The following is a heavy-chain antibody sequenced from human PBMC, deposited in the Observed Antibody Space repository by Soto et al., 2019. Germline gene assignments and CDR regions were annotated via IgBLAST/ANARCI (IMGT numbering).Heavy chain of an antibody. J-gene: IGHJ4*02. D-gene: IGHD2-21*01. CDR3: ARGLPYCGGDCYDY. Sequence: ASVKVSFKASGYTFTGYYMHWVRQAPGQGLEWMGWINPNSGGTNYAQKFQGWVTMTRDTSISTAYMELSRLRSDDTAVYYCARGLPYCGGDCYDYWGQGTRVTVSS. V-gene: IGHV1-2*04. CDR2: INPNSGGT. CDR1: GYTFTGYY.